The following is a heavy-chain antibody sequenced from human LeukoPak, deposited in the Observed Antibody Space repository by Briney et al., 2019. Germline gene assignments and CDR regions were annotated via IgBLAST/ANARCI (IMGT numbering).Heavy chain of an antibody. CDR3: ARGRVFSGTTAPFDY. CDR2: INPNSGGT. CDR1: GYTFTDYY. V-gene: IGHV1-2*02. J-gene: IGHJ4*02. Sequence: ASVKVSCKTSGYTFTDYYMHWVRQAPGQGLEWMGWINPNSGGTIYAQTFQGRVTMTRDTSISTAYMELSSLEFDDTAVYFCARGRVFSGTTAPFDYWGQGTLVTVSS. D-gene: IGHD1-7*01.